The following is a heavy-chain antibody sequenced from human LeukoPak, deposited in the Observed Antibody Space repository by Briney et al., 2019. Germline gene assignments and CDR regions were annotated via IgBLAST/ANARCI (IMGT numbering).Heavy chain of an antibody. CDR3: ARTYSSGSYYGSYYYYGMDV. J-gene: IGHJ6*02. Sequence: GGSLRLSCAASGFTFSSYAMSWVRQAPGKGLEWVSGISGSGSSTDFVDSVKGRFTISRDNSKNTLYLQMNSLRAEDTAVYYCARTYSSGSYYGSYYYYGMDVWGQGTTVTVSS. D-gene: IGHD1-26*01. V-gene: IGHV3-23*01. CDR1: GFTFSSYA. CDR2: ISGSGSST.